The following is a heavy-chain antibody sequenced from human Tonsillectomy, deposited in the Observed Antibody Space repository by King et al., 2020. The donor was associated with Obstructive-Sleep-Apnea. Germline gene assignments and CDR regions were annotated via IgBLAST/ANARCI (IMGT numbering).Heavy chain of an antibody. CDR3: TPPPMYSSSEYYYYGMDV. CDR2: IRSKAYGGTT. CDR1: GFTFGDYA. V-gene: IGHV3-49*03. J-gene: IGHJ6*02. Sequence: VQLVESGGGLVQPGRSLRLSCTASGFTFGDYAMSWFRQAPGKGLEWVGFIRSKAYGGTTEYAASVKGRFTISRDDSKSIAYLQMNSLKTEDTAVYYCTPPPMYSSSEYYYYGMDVWGQGTTVTVSS. D-gene: IGHD6-6*01.